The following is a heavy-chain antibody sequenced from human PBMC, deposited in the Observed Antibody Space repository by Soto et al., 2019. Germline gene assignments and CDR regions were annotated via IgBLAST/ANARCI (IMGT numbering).Heavy chain of an antibody. D-gene: IGHD3-9*01. Sequence: SETLSLTCSVSGGSINSSSYFWGWVRQPPGKGLEWIGSIYYSGSTYYNPSLRSRVTISVDTSKNQFSLKLSSVTAADTAVYYCARGGSNDWQVAFDIWGQGTMVTVSS. CDR1: GGSINSSSYF. CDR3: ARGGSNDWQVAFDI. CDR2: IYYSGST. J-gene: IGHJ3*02. V-gene: IGHV4-39*01.